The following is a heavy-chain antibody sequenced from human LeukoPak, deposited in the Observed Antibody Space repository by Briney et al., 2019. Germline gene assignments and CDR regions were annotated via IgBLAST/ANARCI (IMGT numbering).Heavy chain of an antibody. CDR3: ARDNDLLRYFDWPLDY. J-gene: IGHJ4*02. Sequence: GGSLRLSCAASGFTFSGYGMHWVRQAPGKGLEWVSSISSSSSYIYYADSVKGRFTISRDNAKNSLYLQMNSLRAEDTAVYYCARDNDLLRYFDWPLDYWGQGTLVTVSS. D-gene: IGHD3-9*01. CDR1: GFTFSGYG. V-gene: IGHV3-21*01. CDR2: ISSSSSYI.